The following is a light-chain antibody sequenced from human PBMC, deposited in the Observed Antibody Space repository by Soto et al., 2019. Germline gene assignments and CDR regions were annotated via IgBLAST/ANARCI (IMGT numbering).Light chain of an antibody. J-gene: IGKJ3*01. Sequence: VVLTQSPGTLSVSPGERATLSCRASQSVSTTYLAWYQQKPGQAPRLLIFGASNRAIGIPDRFSGSGSGTDFTLTIIRLEPEDFAVYYVQQYDNSFTFGPGTKVDIK. V-gene: IGKV3-20*01. CDR3: QQYDNSFT. CDR1: QSVSTTY. CDR2: GAS.